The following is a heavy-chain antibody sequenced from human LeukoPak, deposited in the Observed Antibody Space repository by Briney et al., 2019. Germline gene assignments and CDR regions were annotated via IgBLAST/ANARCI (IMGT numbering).Heavy chain of an antibody. D-gene: IGHD2-2*01. Sequence: ASVKVSCKASGYTFTGYYMHWVRQAPGQGLEWMGWINPNSGGTNYAQKFQGRVAMTRDTSISTAYMELSRLRSDDTAVYYCAVGAGYCSSTSCQVMYYFDYWGQGTLVTVSS. CDR2: INPNSGGT. V-gene: IGHV1-2*02. J-gene: IGHJ4*02. CDR1: GYTFTGYY. CDR3: AVGAGYCSSTSCQVMYYFDY.